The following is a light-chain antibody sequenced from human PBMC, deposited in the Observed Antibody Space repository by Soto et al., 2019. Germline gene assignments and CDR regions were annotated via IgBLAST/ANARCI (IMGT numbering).Light chain of an antibody. J-gene: IGLJ2*01. V-gene: IGLV1-47*01. CDR2: RNN. CDR3: AAWDDSLSGRVV. Sequence: QSVLTQPPSASGTPGQRVTISCSGSSSNIGSNYVYWYQQLPGTAPKLLIYRNNQRPSGVPDRFSGSKPGTSASLAISGLRSEDEAVYYCAAWDDSLSGRVVFGGGTKLTVL. CDR1: SSNIGSNY.